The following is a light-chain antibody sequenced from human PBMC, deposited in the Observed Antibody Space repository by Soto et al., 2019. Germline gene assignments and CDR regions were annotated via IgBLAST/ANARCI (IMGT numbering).Light chain of an antibody. Sequence: EILLTQSPATLSSSPGERATLSCRASQSVTKNLAWYQQKPGQAPRLLIYDASNRATGIPARFSGSGSGTDFTLTISSLEPEDVAIYYSPQRSNWPKLTFGGAPRAETK. CDR1: QSVTKN. CDR3: PQRSNWPKLT. CDR2: DAS. V-gene: IGKV3-11*01. J-gene: IGKJ4*01.